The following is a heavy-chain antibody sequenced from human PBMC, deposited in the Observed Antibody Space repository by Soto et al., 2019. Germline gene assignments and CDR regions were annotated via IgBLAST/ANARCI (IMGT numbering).Heavy chain of an antibody. CDR2: INPNSGNI. D-gene: IGHD3-10*01. Sequence: AAVKVSCKASGNTFTSYDINWVRQATGHGLEWMGWINPNSGNIGYAQKFQGRVTMTRDTAIRAAYMEVSRLRSDDTAVYYCARGRASGSYYLLDYWGQGTLVTVSS. CDR3: ARGRASGSYYLLDY. V-gene: IGHV1-8*01. J-gene: IGHJ4*02. CDR1: GNTFTSYD.